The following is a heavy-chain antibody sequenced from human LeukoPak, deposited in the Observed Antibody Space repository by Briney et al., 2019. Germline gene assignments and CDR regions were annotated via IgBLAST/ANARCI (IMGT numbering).Heavy chain of an antibody. D-gene: IGHD3-9*01. V-gene: IGHV3-21*01. J-gene: IGHJ5*02. CDR2: ISSSRSHI. CDR3: ARDFDYPSFT. CDR1: GFTFSSYT. Sequence: GGSLRLSCAASGFTFSSYTMNSVRQAPGKGLEWVSSISSSRSHIYYAYSLKGRFTISRDNAKNSLYLQMNSLTEEDTAVYYCARDFDYPSFTWGQGTLVTVSS.